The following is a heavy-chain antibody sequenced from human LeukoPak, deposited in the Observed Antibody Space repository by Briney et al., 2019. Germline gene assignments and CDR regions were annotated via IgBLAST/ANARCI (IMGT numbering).Heavy chain of an antibody. V-gene: IGHV3-48*01. CDR2: ISSSSSTI. D-gene: IGHD5-12*01. CDR1: GFTFSSYS. CDR3: VPGWEWLRPDY. Sequence: GGSLRLSCAASGFTFSSYSMNWVRQAPGKGLEWVSYISSSSSTIYYADSVKGRFTISRDNAKNSLYLQMNSLRAEDTAVYYCVPGWEWLRPDYWGQGTLVTVSS. J-gene: IGHJ4*02.